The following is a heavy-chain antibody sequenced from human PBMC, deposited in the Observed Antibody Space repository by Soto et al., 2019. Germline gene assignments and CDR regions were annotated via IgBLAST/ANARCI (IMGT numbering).Heavy chain of an antibody. CDR2: ISWNSGSI. CDR1: GFTCDDYA. CDR3: AKDQGSIAVAGLDY. J-gene: IGHJ4*02. V-gene: IGHV3-9*01. D-gene: IGHD6-19*01. Sequence: GGSLRLSCAASGFTCDDYAMHWVRQAPGKGLEWVSGISWNSGSIGYADSVKGRFTISRDNAKNSLYLQMNSLRAEDTALYYCAKDQGSIAVAGLDYWGQGTLVTVSS.